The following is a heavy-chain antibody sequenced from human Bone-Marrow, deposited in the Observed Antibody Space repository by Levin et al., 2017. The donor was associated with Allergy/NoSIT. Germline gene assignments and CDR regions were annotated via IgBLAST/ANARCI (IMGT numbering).Heavy chain of an antibody. CDR2: ISGSGGST. CDR3: AKVSGPTVVVAGFFDY. CDR1: GFTFSSYA. J-gene: IGHJ4*02. V-gene: IGHV3-23*01. Sequence: GESLKISCAASGFTFSSYAMSWVRQAPGKGLEWVSAISGSGGSTYYADSVKGRFTISRDNSKNTLYLQMNSLRAEDTAVYYCAKVSGPTVVVAGFFDYWGQGTLVTVSS. D-gene: IGHD2-15*01.